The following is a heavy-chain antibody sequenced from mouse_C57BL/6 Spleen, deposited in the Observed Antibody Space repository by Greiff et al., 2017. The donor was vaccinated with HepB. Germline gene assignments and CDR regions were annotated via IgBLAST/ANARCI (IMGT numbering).Heavy chain of an antibody. J-gene: IGHJ3*01. D-gene: IGHD2-2*01. CDR1: GYTFTSYW. Sequence: QVQLQQPGAELVMPGASVKLSCKASGYTFTSYWMHWVKQRPGQGLEWIGEIDPSDSYTNYNQKFKGKSTLTVDKSSSTAYMQLSSLTSEDSAVYYCASMVRTEAWFAYWGQGTLVTVSA. CDR2: IDPSDSYT. V-gene: IGHV1-69*01. CDR3: ASMVRTEAWFAY.